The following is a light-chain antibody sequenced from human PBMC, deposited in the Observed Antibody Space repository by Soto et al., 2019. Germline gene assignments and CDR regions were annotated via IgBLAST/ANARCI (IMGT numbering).Light chain of an antibody. V-gene: IGKV3-15*01. CDR1: QSVSSS. J-gene: IGKJ1*01. Sequence: EIVMTQSPATLSVSPGERATLSFSASQSVSSSVAWYQQKPGQSPRLLIYDSSSRATGVPARFSGSGSGTEFSLAISSLQSEDFAVYYCQQYYNWPPTWTFGQGTKVDIK. CDR3: QQYYNWPPTWT. CDR2: DSS.